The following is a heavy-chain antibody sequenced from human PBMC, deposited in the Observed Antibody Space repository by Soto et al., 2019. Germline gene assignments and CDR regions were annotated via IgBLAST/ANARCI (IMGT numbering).Heavy chain of an antibody. V-gene: IGHV4-59*01. CDR3: ARDQVGATLFDP. CDR1: GCSISSYY. J-gene: IGHJ5*02. D-gene: IGHD1-26*01. Sequence: PSETLSLTCTVSGCSISSYYWSWIRQPPGKGLEWIGYIYYSGSTNYNPSLKSRVTISVDTSKNQFSLKLSSVTAADTAVYYCARDQVGATLFDPWGQGTLVTVSS. CDR2: IYYSGST.